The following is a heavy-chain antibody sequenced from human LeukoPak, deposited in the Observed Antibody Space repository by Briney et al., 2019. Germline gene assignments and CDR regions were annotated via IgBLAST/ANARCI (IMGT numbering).Heavy chain of an antibody. CDR3: ARDEYSSSWYGAFDY. CDR2: ISSSNSYI. Sequence: GGSLRLSCAASGSTFSSYTMNWVRQAPGKGLEWVSSISSSNSYIYYADSVKGRFTISRDNAKNSLYLQMNSLRAEDTAIYYCARDEYSSSWYGAFDYWGQGTLVTVSS. D-gene: IGHD6-13*01. V-gene: IGHV3-21*01. J-gene: IGHJ4*02. CDR1: GSTFSSYT.